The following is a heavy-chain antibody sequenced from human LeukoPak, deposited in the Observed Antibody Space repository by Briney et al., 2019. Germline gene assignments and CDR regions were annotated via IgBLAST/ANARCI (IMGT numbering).Heavy chain of an antibody. V-gene: IGHV1-69*04. D-gene: IGHD7-27*01. CDR1: GGTFSSYA. CDR3: ARDGLGNYGMDV. Sequence: SVKVSCKASGGTFSSYAISWVRQAPGQGLEWKGRIIPIFGIANYAQKFQGRVTITADKSTSTAYMELSSLRSEDTAVYYCARDGLGNYGMDVWGQGTTVTVSS. J-gene: IGHJ6*02. CDR2: IIPIFGIA.